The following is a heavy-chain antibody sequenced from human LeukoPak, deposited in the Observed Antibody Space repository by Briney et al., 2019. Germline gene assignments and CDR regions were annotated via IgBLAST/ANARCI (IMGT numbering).Heavy chain of an antibody. CDR1: GGSISSGGYY. J-gene: IGHJ6*03. V-gene: IGHV4-31*03. CDR2: IYHSGST. Sequence: SETLSLTCTVSGGSISSGGYYWSWIRQHPGKGLEWIGYIYHSGSTYYNPTLKSRVTISVDRSKNQFSLKLSSVTAADTAVYYCARGRYYYYMDVWGKGTTVTVSS. CDR3: ARGRYYYYMDV.